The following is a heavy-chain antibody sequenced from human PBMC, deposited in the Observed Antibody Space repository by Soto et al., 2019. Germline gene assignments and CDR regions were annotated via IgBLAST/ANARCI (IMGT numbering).Heavy chain of an antibody. CDR2: INAGNGNT. J-gene: IGHJ4*02. CDR1: GYTFTSYA. D-gene: IGHD2-21*02. CDR3: ARSIGVVTALDY. Sequence: QVQLVQSGAEEKKPGTSVKVSCKTSGYTFTSYAMHWVRQAPGQRLEWMGWINAGNGNTKYSQKFQGRVTITRDTSASTAYMELSSLRSEDTAVYYCARSIGVVTALDYWGQETLVTVSS. V-gene: IGHV1-3*05.